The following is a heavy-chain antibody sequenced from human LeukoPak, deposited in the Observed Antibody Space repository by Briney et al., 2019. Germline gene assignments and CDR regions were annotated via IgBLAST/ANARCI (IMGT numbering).Heavy chain of an antibody. CDR2: ISSDGTSA. Sequence: PGGSLRLSCVASGFTFSSYWMHWVRQTPGKGPVWVSRISSDGTSATYADSVRGQFTISRDNAKNTVYLQMSSLRVEDTAVYYCATASAETGTFVYWGQGTLVTVSS. J-gene: IGHJ4*02. CDR3: ATASAETGTFVY. CDR1: GFTFSSYW. D-gene: IGHD6-19*01. V-gene: IGHV3-74*01.